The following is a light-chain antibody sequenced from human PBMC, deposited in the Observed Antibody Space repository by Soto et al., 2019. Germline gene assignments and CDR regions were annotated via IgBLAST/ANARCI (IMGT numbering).Light chain of an antibody. J-gene: IGKJ3*01. CDR2: DAS. CDR3: QQYGSSPST. V-gene: IGKV3D-20*01. Sequence: PGERATLSCGASQSVSSSYLAWYQQKPGLAPRLLIYDASSRATGIADRFSGGGSGTDFTLTISRLEPEDFAVYYCQQYGSSPSTFGPGTKVDIK. CDR1: QSVSSSY.